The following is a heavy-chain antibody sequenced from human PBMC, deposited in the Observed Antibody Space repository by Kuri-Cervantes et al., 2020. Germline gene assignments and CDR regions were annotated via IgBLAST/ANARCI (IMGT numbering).Heavy chain of an antibody. D-gene: IGHD3-3*01. CDR3: VRHHLAPTWRHD. CDR1: GGSFSGYY. V-gene: IGHV4-59*08. Sequence: ESLKISCAVYGGSFSGYYWSWIRQPPGKGLEWIGYIYYSGSTNYNPSLKSRVTVSVDTSKNQFSLKLSSVTAADTAVYMCVRHHLAPTWRHDWGLGTRVTVSS. J-gene: IGHJ4*02. CDR2: IYYSGST.